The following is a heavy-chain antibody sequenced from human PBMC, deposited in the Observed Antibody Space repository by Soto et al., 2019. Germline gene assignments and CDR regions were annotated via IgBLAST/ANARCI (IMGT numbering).Heavy chain of an antibody. V-gene: IGHV3-7*01. J-gene: IGHJ4*02. CDR2: IKTDGSEE. D-gene: IGHD3-16*02. CDR1: GLTFRTYL. Sequence: VGSLRLSCRTSGLTFRTYLMSWVRQAPGKGLEWVANIKTDGSEEYYADSVEGRFTISRDNTKNSLYLQMNSLRADDTAMYYCATYHDSAWETYRFRHWGQRTLVTVSS. CDR3: ATYHDSAWETYRFRH.